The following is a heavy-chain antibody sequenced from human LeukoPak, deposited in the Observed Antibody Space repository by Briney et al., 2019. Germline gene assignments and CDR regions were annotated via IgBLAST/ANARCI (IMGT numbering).Heavy chain of an antibody. Sequence: GRSLRLSCAASGFTFDDYAMHWIRQAPGKGLEWVSGIRWNGGSIGYADSVKGRFSISRDNARNSLYLQMNSLRPEDTAFYYCAKDSGQDGRGIGDFRHWGQGTLVTVSS. J-gene: IGHJ1*01. CDR2: IRWNGGSI. V-gene: IGHV3-9*01. D-gene: IGHD3-10*01. CDR1: GFTFDDYA. CDR3: AKDSGQDGRGIGDFRH.